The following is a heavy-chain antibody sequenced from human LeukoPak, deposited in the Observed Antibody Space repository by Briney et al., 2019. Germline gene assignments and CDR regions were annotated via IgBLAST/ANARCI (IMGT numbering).Heavy chain of an antibody. J-gene: IGHJ4*02. CDR2: ISYDGSNK. CDR1: GFTFSGYA. Sequence: GGSLRLSCAASGFTFSGYAMHWVRQAPGKGLEWLAVISYDGSNKYYADSVRGRFTISRDNSKDTLYVQMNSLIVEDTAVYYCARVHRNYDILTGTIDYWGQGTLVTVSS. D-gene: IGHD3-9*01. V-gene: IGHV3-30*04. CDR3: ARVHRNYDILTGTIDY.